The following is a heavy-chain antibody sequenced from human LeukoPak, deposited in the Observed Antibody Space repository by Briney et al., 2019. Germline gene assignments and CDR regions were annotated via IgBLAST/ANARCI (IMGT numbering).Heavy chain of an antibody. CDR2: IKQDGSEK. V-gene: IGHV3-7*01. Sequence: QPGGSLRLSCAASGFTSSSYWMSWVRQAPGKGLEWVANIKQDGSEKYYVDSVKGRFTISRDNAKNSLYLQMNSLRAEDTAVYYCARALDAFDIWGQGTMVTVSS. J-gene: IGHJ3*02. CDR1: GFTSSSYW. CDR3: ARALDAFDI.